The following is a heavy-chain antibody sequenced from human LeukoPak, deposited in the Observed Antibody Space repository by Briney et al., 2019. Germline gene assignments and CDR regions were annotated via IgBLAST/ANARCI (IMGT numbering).Heavy chain of an antibody. CDR3: ARGGRYYDFWSGYYLDY. CDR2: IYYSGST. Sequence: SETLSLTCTVSGGSISSSSYYWGWIRQPPGKGLEWIGSIYYSGSTYYNPSLKSRVTISVDTSKNQFSLKLSSVTAADTAVYYCARGGRYYDFWSGYYLDYWGQGTLVTVSS. CDR1: GGSISSSSYY. J-gene: IGHJ4*02. V-gene: IGHV4-39*01. D-gene: IGHD3-3*01.